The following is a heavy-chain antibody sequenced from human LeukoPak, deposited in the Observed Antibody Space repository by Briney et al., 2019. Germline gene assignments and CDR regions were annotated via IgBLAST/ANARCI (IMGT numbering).Heavy chain of an antibody. J-gene: IGHJ5*02. V-gene: IGHV1-46*01. CDR1: GYTFTSYG. CDR3: ARVGCSGGSCYENWFDP. D-gene: IGHD2-15*01. CDR2: INPSGGST. Sequence: GASVKVSCKASGYTFTSYGISWVRQAPRQGLEWMGIINPSGGSTSYAQKFQGRVTMTRDMSTSTVYMELSSLRSEDTAVYYCARVGCSGGSCYENWFDPWGQGTLVTVSS.